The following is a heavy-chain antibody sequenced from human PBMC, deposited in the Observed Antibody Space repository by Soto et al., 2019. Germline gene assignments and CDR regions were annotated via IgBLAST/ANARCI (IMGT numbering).Heavy chain of an antibody. CDR3: ARDLPPSDY. CDR1: GYPFTSYF. Sequence: QVQLVQSGAAVKKLGASVKVSCKASGYPFTSYFISWVRQAPGQGRGWMGWISAYNGKTNYVKKLKGRVNMTTDTSTSTAYMERRNLRSDDTAVYYCARDLPPSDYWGQGTLVTVSS. V-gene: IGHV1-18*01. CDR2: ISAYNGKT. J-gene: IGHJ4*02.